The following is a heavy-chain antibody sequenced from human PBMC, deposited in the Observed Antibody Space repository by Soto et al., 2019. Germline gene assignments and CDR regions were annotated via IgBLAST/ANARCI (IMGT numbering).Heavy chain of an antibody. Sequence: SETLSLTCTVSGGSISSSSYYWGWIRQPPGKGLEWIGSIYYSGSTYSNPSLKSRVTLSVDTSKNQFSLKLSSVTAADTAVYYCARYDIVVVVGGFDPWGQGTLVTVSS. V-gene: IGHV4-39*01. J-gene: IGHJ5*02. CDR3: ARYDIVVVVGGFDP. CDR1: GGSISSSSYY. CDR2: IYYSGST. D-gene: IGHD2-15*01.